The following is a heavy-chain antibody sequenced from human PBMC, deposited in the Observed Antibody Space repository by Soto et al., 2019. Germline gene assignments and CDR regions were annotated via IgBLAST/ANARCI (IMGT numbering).Heavy chain of an antibody. V-gene: IGHV4-31*03. D-gene: IGHD2-2*01. CDR2: IYYSGST. J-gene: IGHJ6*03. CDR3: ARDSGSNPYYYYYYMDV. CDR1: GGSISSGGYY. Sequence: SETLSLTCTVSGGSISSGGYYWSWIRQHPGKGLEWIGYIYYSGSTYYNPSLKSRVTISVDTSKNQFSLKLSSVTAADTAVYYCARDSGSNPYYYYYYMDVWGKGTTVTVSS.